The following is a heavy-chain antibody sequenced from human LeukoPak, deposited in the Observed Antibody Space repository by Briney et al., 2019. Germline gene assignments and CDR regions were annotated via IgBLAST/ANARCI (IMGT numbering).Heavy chain of an antibody. D-gene: IGHD5-24*01. V-gene: IGHV3-7*01. CDR3: ARDADGYED. Sequence: PGGSLRLSCAASGFTFSRAWMSWVRQAPGKGLEWVANIKEDGSEDYYADSVKGRFAISKDNAKNSLYLQINNLRAEDTAMYYCARDADGYEDWGQGTLVIVSS. J-gene: IGHJ4*02. CDR2: IKEDGSED. CDR1: GFTFSRAW.